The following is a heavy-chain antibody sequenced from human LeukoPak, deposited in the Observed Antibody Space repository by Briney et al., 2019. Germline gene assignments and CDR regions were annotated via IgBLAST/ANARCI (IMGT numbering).Heavy chain of an antibody. V-gene: IGHV3-23*01. D-gene: IGHD3-16*02. CDR2: ISGSGGST. Sequence: GGSLRLSCAASGFTFSSYEMNWVRQAPGKGLEWVSAISGSGGSTYYADSVKGRFTISRDNSKNTLYLQMSSLRAEDTAVYYCAKDTGSDYVWGSYRYTAFDYWGQGTLVAVSS. J-gene: IGHJ4*02. CDR1: GFTFSSYE. CDR3: AKDTGSDYVWGSYRYTAFDY.